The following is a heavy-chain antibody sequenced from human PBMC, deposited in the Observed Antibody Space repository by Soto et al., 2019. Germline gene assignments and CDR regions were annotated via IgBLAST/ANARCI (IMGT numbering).Heavy chain of an antibody. CDR2: ISYYGSHK. V-gene: IGHV3-30*18. Sequence: QVQLVESGGGVVQPGRSLRLSCAGSGFTFRNYGLHWFRQAPGKGLEWVAVISYYGSHKYYADSVKVRFTISRDNSNNKLYLPMDSLRAEDTAVYYCAKDGAPRYCSRSSCHPAGAYWGQGTLVTVSS. J-gene: IGHJ4*02. CDR3: AKDGAPRYCSRSSCHPAGAY. CDR1: GFTFRNYG. D-gene: IGHD2-15*01.